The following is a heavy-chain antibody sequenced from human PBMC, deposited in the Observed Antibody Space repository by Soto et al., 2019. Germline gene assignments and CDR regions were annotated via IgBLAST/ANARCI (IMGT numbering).Heavy chain of an antibody. Sequence: QVQLVQSGAEVKKPGASVKVSCKASGYTFTSYAMHWVRQAPGQRLEWMGWINAGNGNTKYSQQFQGRVTITRDTSASTAYIELSSLRSEDTAVYYCARWAFWSGCHYYGMDVWGQGTTVTVSS. CDR2: INAGNGNT. V-gene: IGHV1-3*01. CDR1: GYTFTSYA. J-gene: IGHJ6*02. CDR3: ARWAFWSGCHYYGMDV. D-gene: IGHD3-3*01.